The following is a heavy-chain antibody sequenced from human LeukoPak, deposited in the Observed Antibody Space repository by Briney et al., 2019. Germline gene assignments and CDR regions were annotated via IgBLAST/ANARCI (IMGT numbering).Heavy chain of an antibody. J-gene: IGHJ6*03. V-gene: IGHV1-2*06. Sequence: ASVKVSCKASGYTFTGYYMHWVRQAPGQGLEWMGRINPNSGGTNYAQKFQGRVTMTRDTSISTAYMELSRLRSDDTAVYYCARLTTAGHSSGCNTYYYYMDVWGKGTTVTVSS. CDR1: GYTFTGYY. CDR2: INPNSGGT. D-gene: IGHD6-19*01. CDR3: ARLTTAGHSSGCNTYYYYMDV.